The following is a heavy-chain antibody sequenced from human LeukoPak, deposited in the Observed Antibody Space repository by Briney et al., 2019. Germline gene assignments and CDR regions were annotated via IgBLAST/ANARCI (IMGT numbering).Heavy chain of an antibody. J-gene: IGHJ3*02. CDR1: GYSISSGYY. CDR3: AREPSCSSTSCSDAFDI. Sequence: PSETLSLTCTVSGYSISSGYYWGWIRQPPGKGLEWIGSIHHSGSTYYNPSLKSRVTISVDTSKNQFSLKLSSVTAADTAVYYCAREPSCSSTSCSDAFDIWGQGTMVTVSS. V-gene: IGHV4-38-2*02. D-gene: IGHD2-2*01. CDR2: IHHSGST.